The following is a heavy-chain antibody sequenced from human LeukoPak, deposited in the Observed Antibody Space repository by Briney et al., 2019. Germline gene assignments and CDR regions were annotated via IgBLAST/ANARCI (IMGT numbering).Heavy chain of an antibody. CDR2: IFYTGNT. Sequence: SETLSLTCTVSGTPISYYYCSWLRQSPGKGLEWIGYIFYTGNTDYNPSLKSRVSISVDTSKHQCSLHLNSVTAAGTAVYYCARHGGHGYKYFTFWGQGTLVTVSS. J-gene: IGHJ4*02. V-gene: IGHV4-59*08. CDR1: GTPISYYY. CDR3: ARHGGHGYKYFTF. D-gene: IGHD5-24*01.